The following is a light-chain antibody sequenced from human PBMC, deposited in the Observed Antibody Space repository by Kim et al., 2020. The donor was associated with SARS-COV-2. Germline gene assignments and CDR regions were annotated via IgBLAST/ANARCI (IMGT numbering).Light chain of an antibody. CDR2: AAS. V-gene: IGKV1-27*01. J-gene: IGKJ1*01. Sequence: ASIGDRVTITCRASQDIANSLAWYQQKPGKVPQVLIYAASTLQSGVPSRFSGSGSGTEFTLTIDSLQTEDVATYYCQKYNSAPWTFGPGTKVDFK. CDR1: QDIANS. CDR3: QKYNSAPWT.